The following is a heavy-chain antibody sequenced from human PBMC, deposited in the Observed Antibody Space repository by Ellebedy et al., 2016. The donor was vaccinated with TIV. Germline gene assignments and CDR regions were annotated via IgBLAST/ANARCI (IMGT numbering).Heavy chain of an antibody. J-gene: IGHJ4*02. Sequence: AASVKVSCKASGYTFTFTAYYMHWVRQAPGQGLEWMGWINPNSGDTKYAQKFQGRVTMTRDTSISTAYMELSRLRSDDTAVYYCARVVVRGVMGLMYWGQGTLVTVSS. D-gene: IGHD3-10*01. CDR2: INPNSGDT. CDR1: GYTFTFTAYY. CDR3: ARVVVRGVMGLMY. V-gene: IGHV1-2*02.